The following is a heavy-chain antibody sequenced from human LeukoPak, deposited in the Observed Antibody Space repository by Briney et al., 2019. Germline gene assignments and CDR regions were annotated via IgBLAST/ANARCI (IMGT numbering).Heavy chain of an antibody. D-gene: IGHD1-26*01. CDR1: GGSISSYY. CDR2: IYYSGST. V-gene: IGHV4-59*12. CDR3: ARRLIVGATRDAFDI. Sequence: SETLSLTCTVSGGSISSYYWSWIRQPPGKGLEWIGYIYYSGSTNYNPSLKSRVTISVDTSKNQFSLKLSSVTAADTAVYYCARRLIVGATRDAFDIWGQGTMVTVSS. J-gene: IGHJ3*02.